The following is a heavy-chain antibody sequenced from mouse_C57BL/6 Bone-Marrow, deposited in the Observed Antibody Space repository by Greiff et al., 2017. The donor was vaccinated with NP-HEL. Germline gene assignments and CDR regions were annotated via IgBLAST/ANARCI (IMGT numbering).Heavy chain of an antibody. CDR1: GFTFSSYG. J-gene: IGHJ3*01. CDR3: ASPYDYDVAWFAY. D-gene: IGHD2-4*01. CDR2: ISTGGSYT. V-gene: IGHV5-6*02. Sequence: DVKLQESGGDLVKPGGSVKLSCAASGFTFSSYGMSWVRQTPDKRLEWIAAISTGGSYTYYPDSLKGRFTISRDNAKNTLYLQMSSLKSEDTAMYYCASPYDYDVAWFAYWGQGTLVTVSA.